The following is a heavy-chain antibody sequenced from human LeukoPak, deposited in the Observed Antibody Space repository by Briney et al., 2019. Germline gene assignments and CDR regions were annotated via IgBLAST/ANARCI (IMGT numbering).Heavy chain of an antibody. V-gene: IGHV3-11*04. CDR1: GFTFSDYY. J-gene: IGHJ6*03. CDR2: ISSSGSTI. D-gene: IGHD4/OR15-4a*01. Sequence: PGGSLRLSCAASGFTFSDYYMSWLRQAPGKGLEWVSYISSSGSTIYYADSVKGRFTISRDNAKNSLYLQMNSLRAEDTAVYYCARGDETIGYYYYMDVWGKGTTVTLSS. CDR3: ARGDETIGYYYYMDV.